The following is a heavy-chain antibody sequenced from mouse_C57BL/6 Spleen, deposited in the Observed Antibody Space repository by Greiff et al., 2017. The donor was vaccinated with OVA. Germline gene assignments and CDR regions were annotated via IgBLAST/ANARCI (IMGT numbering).Heavy chain of an antibody. CDR3: ARGYSNLFAY. Sequence: QVQLQQPGAELVRPGSSVKLSCKASGYTFTSYWMAWVKQRPGQGLEWIGNIYPSDSETHYNQQFKDKATLTVDKSSSTAYMQLSSLTSEDAAVYYCARGYSNLFAYWGQGTLVTVSA. CDR1: GYTFTSYW. J-gene: IGHJ3*01. CDR2: IYPSDSET. V-gene: IGHV1-61*01. D-gene: IGHD2-5*01.